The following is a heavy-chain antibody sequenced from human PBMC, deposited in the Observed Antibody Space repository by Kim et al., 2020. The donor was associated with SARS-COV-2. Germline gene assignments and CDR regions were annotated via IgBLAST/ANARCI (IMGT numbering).Heavy chain of an antibody. Sequence: KDYVDSGKDRFTISRDNAKSSLFLQMNSLRAEDTAVYYCARGHTTSSGVYWGQGTVVTVSS. CDR3: ARGHTTSSGVY. V-gene: IGHV3-7*04. D-gene: IGHD6-6*01. CDR2: K. J-gene: IGHJ4*02.